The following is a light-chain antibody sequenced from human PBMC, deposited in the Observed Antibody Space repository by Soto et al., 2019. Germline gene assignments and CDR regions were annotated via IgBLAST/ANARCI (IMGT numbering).Light chain of an antibody. V-gene: IGKV3-20*01. Sequence: DNVLTQSAGPLSLSPGERATLSCRASQSVTNNYLAWYQQKPGQAPRLLIDGASSRATGVPDRFSGTGSGTDFTLTISRLEPEDFAVFYCQQYGNSPITFGQGTRLEIK. CDR3: QQYGNSPIT. J-gene: IGKJ5*01. CDR2: GAS. CDR1: QSVTNNY.